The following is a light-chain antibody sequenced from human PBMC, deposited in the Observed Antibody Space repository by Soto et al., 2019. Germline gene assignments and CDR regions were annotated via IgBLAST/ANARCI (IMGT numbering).Light chain of an antibody. V-gene: IGLV2-14*01. Sequence: QSALTQPASVSGSPGQSITISCTGTSSDVGGYNYVSWYQQHPGKAPKLMVYDVRNRPSGVSNRFSGSKSGNTASLTISGLQAEDEADYYCSSYTSTSTYVFGGGTQLTVL. CDR2: DVR. J-gene: IGLJ7*01. CDR3: SSYTSTSTYV. CDR1: SSDVGGYNY.